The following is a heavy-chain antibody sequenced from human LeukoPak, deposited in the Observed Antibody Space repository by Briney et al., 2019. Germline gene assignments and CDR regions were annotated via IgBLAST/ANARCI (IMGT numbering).Heavy chain of an antibody. J-gene: IGHJ1*01. D-gene: IGHD1-26*01. CDR3: AKDSVGATTVEYFQH. CDR1: GFTFSSYA. Sequence: PGGSLRLSCAASGFTFSSYAMSWVRQAPGKGLEWVSAISGSGGSTYYADSVKGRFTISRDNSENTLYLQMNSLRAEDTAVYYCAKDSVGATTVEYFQHWGQGTLVTVSS. V-gene: IGHV3-23*01. CDR2: ISGSGGST.